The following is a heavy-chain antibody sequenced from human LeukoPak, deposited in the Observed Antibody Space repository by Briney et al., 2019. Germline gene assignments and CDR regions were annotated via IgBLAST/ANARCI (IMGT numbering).Heavy chain of an antibody. CDR2: ISAYNGNT. D-gene: IGHD3-9*01. CDR3: ARVNYDILTGSSDAFDI. J-gene: IGHJ3*02. Sequence: GASVKVSCKASGYTFTSYGISWVRQAPGQGLEWMGWISAYNGNTNYAQKLQGRVTMTTDTSTSTAYMELRCLRSDDTAVYHCARVNYDILTGSSDAFDIWGQGTMVTVSS. CDR1: GYTFTSYG. V-gene: IGHV1-18*01.